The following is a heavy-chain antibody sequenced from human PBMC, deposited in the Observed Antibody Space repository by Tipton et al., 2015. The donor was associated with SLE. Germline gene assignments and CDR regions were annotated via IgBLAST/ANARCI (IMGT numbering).Heavy chain of an antibody. CDR2: IYYSGST. CDR1: GGAFSEYY. V-gene: IGHV4-59*01. Sequence: LRLSCDVYGGAFSEYYWSWVRQPPGKGLEWIGYIYYSGSTNYNPSLKSRVTMSVDTSKNQISLKLSSVTVADTAVYYCARDPIGEGMDVWGKGTTVTVSS. D-gene: IGHD3-10*01. CDR3: ARDPIGEGMDV. J-gene: IGHJ6*04.